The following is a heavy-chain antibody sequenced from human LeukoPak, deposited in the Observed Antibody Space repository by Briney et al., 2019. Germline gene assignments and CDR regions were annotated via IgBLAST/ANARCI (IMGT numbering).Heavy chain of an antibody. Sequence: GGSLRLSCTASGLTFSNYATTWVRQAPGKGLGWVSSMTGSGRGTYHADSVKGRFSVSRDNSQNTVSLHMNSLRADDTALYYCSKDPNGDYVGAFDMWVPGTMVSVSS. J-gene: IGHJ3*02. CDR2: MTGSGRGT. CDR3: SKDPNGDYVGAFDM. V-gene: IGHV3-23*01. CDR1: GLTFSNYA. D-gene: IGHD4-17*01.